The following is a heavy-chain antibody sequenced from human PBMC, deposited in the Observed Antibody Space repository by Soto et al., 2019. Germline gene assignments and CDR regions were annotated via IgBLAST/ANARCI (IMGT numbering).Heavy chain of an antibody. J-gene: IGHJ6*01. CDR1: GFTFNTYG. Sequence: QVQLVESGGGVAQPGGSLRLSCTTSGFTFNTYGMHWLRQAPGKGLEWVAIIWDDGSNKYYADSVKGRFTISRDNSKNTLYLQMNSLRAEDTALYYCARADCTGAYCYSWPFNYGVDVWGQGTTVTVSS. V-gene: IGHV3-33*01. CDR3: ARADCTGAYCYSWPFNYGVDV. D-gene: IGHD2-15*01. CDR2: IWDDGSNK.